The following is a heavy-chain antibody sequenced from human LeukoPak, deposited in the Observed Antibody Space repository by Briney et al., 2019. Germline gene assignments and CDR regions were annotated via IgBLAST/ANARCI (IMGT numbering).Heavy chain of an antibody. CDR2: VYLGDSDT. J-gene: IGHJ4*02. CDR3: ARRSPPTGTENFDY. Sequence: GESLKISCKVSGNTFSNYWIGWVRQMPGKGLEWMGIVYLGDSDTTYSPSFQGQVTMSVDKSINTAYLQWSSLKASDTAMYYCARRSPPTGTENFDYWGQGTLVTVSS. V-gene: IGHV5-51*01. CDR1: GNTFSNYW. D-gene: IGHD1-7*01.